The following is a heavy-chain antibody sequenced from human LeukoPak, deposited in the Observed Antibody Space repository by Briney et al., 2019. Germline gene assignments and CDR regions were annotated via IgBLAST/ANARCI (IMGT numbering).Heavy chain of an antibody. CDR1: GGSISSYY. Sequence: SETLSLTCTVSGGSISSYYWSWIRQHPGKGLEWIGHIYYSGSTNYNPSLKSRVTISVDTSKNQFSLKLSSVTAADTAVYYCARSQKRTTGTTFYGMDVWGKGTTVTVSS. V-gene: IGHV4-59*01. J-gene: IGHJ6*04. D-gene: IGHD1-1*01. CDR2: IYYSGST. CDR3: ARSQKRTTGTTFYGMDV.